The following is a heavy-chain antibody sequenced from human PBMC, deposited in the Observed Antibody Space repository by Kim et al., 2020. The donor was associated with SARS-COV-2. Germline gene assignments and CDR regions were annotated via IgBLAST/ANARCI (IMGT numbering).Heavy chain of an antibody. V-gene: IGHV4-59*01. CDR3: ARSQSEGDYADWYFDL. CDR2: NYYSGST. Sequence: SETLSLTCTVSGGSISSYYWSWIRQPPGKGLEWIGYNYYSGSTNYKPSLKSRVTISVDTSKNQFSLKLSSVTAADTAVYYCARSQSEGDYADWYFDLWGRGTLVSVSS. D-gene: IGHD4-17*01. CDR1: GGSISSYY. J-gene: IGHJ2*01.